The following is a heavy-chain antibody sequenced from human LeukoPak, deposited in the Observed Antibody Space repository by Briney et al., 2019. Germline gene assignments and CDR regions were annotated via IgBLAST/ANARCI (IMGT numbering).Heavy chain of an antibody. CDR3: AGTLWTTSGYYGDY. CDR1: GFTFSSYE. D-gene: IGHD3-22*01. Sequence: GGSLRLSCAAPGFTFSSYEMNWVRQAPGKGLEWVSYISSSGSTIYYADSVKGRFTISRDNAKNSLYLQMNSLRAEDTAVYYRAGTLWTTSGYYGDYWGQGTLVTVSS. V-gene: IGHV3-48*03. CDR2: ISSSGSTI. J-gene: IGHJ4*02.